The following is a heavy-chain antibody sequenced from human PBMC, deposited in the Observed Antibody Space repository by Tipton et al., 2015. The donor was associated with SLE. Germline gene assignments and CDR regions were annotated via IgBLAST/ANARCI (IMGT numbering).Heavy chain of an antibody. V-gene: IGHV4-61*02. D-gene: IGHD4-11*01. CDR1: GGSIRSGNHY. Sequence: TLSLTCTVSGGSIRSGNHYWSWIRQPAGKGLVWIGRMFRSGSTNYNPSLKSRVTISLDRSKNQFSLNLYSATAADTAVYYCAREEGDYNNYGWFDPWGQGTLVTVSS. CDR3: AREEGDYNNYGWFDP. J-gene: IGHJ5*02. CDR2: MFRSGST.